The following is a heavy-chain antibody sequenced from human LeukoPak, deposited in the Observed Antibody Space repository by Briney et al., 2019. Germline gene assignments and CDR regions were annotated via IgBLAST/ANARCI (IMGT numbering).Heavy chain of an antibody. Sequence: GGSLRLSCAASGFTFSSYGMHWVRQAPGKGLEWVAFIRYDGSNKYYADSVKGRFTISRDNSKNTLYLQMNSLRAEDTAVYYCARNRGYYYYYMDVWAKGTTVTVSS. CDR2: IRYDGSNK. V-gene: IGHV3-30*02. J-gene: IGHJ6*03. CDR1: GFTFSSYG. CDR3: ARNRGYYYYYMDV.